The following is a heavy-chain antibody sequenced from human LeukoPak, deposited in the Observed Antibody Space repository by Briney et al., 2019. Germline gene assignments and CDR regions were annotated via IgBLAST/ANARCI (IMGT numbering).Heavy chain of an antibody. CDR2: ISSSGSTI. CDR3: ARESWFGEGTT. V-gene: IGHV3-48*03. Sequence: GGSLRLSCAASGFTFSSYEMNWVRQAPGKGLEWVSYISSSGSTIYYADSVEGRFTISRDNAKNSLCLQMNSLRAEDTAVYYCARESWFGEGTTWGQGTLVTVSS. D-gene: IGHD3-10*01. CDR1: GFTFSSYE. J-gene: IGHJ5*02.